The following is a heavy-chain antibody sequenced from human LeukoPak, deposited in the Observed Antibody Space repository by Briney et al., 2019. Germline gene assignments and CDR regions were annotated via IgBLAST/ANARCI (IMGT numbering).Heavy chain of an antibody. V-gene: IGHV4-59*08. Sequence: SETLSLTCTVSGGSISSYYWSWIRQPPGKGLEWIGYIYYSGKTNYNPSLRSRVTISLDTSKNLFSLKLSSVTAADTAVYYCARPSGMGPAFDIWGQGTMVTVSS. CDR3: ARPSGMGPAFDI. CDR2: IYYSGKT. D-gene: IGHD1-1*01. CDR1: GGSISSYY. J-gene: IGHJ3*02.